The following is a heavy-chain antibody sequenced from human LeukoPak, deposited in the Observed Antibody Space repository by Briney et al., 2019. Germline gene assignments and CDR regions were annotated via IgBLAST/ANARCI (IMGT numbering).Heavy chain of an antibody. Sequence: PSETLSLTCTVSGGSISSHYWSWIRQPPGKGLEWIGYIYYSGSTNYNPSLKSRVTISVDTSKNQFSLKLSSVTAADTAVYYCARCEYYDSSGYYYWGQGTLVTVSS. V-gene: IGHV4-59*11. CDR3: ARCEYYDSSGYYY. CDR1: GGSISSHY. J-gene: IGHJ4*02. D-gene: IGHD3-22*01. CDR2: IYYSGST.